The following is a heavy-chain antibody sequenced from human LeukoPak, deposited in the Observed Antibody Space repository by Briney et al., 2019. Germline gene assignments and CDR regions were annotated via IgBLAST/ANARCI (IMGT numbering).Heavy chain of an antibody. CDR3: ARSLQGNPTYDAFDI. J-gene: IGHJ3*02. D-gene: IGHD4-23*01. V-gene: IGHV4-34*01. CDR1: GGSFSGYH. CDR2: INHSGST. Sequence: SETLSLTCAAYGGSFSGYHWSWIRQPPGKGLEWIGEINHSGSTNYNPSLKSRVTISVDTSKNQFSPKLSSVTAADTAVYYCARSLQGNPTYDAFDIWGQGTMVTVSS.